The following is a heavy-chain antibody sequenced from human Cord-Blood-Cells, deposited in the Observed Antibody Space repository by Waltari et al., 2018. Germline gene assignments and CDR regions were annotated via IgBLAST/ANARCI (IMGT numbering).Heavy chain of an antibody. CDR3: ARKNSGYDPRRYYYYYGMDV. J-gene: IGHJ6*02. CDR1: GYTFTSDG. CDR2: ISAYNGNT. D-gene: IGHD5-12*01. V-gene: IGHV1-18*01. Sequence: QVKLVQSGAEVKKPGASVKVSCKASGYTFTSDGISWVRPAPGQGLEWMGRISAYNGNTNYAQKLQGRVTMTTDTSTSTAYMELRNLRTDDTAVYYCARKNSGYDPRRYYYYYGMDVWGQGTTVTVSS.